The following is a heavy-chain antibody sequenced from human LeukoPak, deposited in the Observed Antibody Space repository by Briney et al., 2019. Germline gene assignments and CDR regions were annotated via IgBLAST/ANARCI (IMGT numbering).Heavy chain of an antibody. CDR2: INHSGST. D-gene: IGHD2-21*02. V-gene: IGHV4-34*01. CDR1: GGSFSGYY. Sequence: PSETLSLTCAVYGGSFSGYYWSRIRQPPGKGLEWIGEINHSGSTNYNPSLKSRVTISVDTSKNQFSLKLSSVTAADTAVYYCARVVVTALSHPFDIWGQGTMVTVSS. CDR3: ARVVVTALSHPFDI. J-gene: IGHJ3*02.